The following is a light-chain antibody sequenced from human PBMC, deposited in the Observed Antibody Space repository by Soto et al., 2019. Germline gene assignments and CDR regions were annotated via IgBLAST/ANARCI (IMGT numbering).Light chain of an antibody. CDR1: SSNIGSNT. V-gene: IGLV1-44*01. CDR2: SNN. CDR3: AAWDYSLNGPI. Sequence: QSVLTQPPSASGTPGQRVTISCSGSSSNIGSNTVNWYQQLPGTAPKLLIYSNNQRPSGVPDRFSGSKSGTSASLAISGLQSEDEADYYCAAWDYSLNGPISGGGTKLPVL. J-gene: IGLJ2*01.